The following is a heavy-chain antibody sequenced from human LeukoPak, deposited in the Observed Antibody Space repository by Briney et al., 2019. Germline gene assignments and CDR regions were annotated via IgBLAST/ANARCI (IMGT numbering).Heavy chain of an antibody. CDR1: GGSFSGYY. J-gene: IGHJ6*03. Sequence: SETLSLTCAVYGGSFSGYYWSWIRQPPGKGLEWIGEINHSGSTNYNPSLESRVTISVDTSKNQISLKLSSVTAADTAIYYCARAPERWYSYGSYTYHYMDVWGRGTTVTVSS. CDR2: INHSGST. D-gene: IGHD3-10*01. CDR3: ARAPERWYSYGSYTYHYMDV. V-gene: IGHV4-34*01.